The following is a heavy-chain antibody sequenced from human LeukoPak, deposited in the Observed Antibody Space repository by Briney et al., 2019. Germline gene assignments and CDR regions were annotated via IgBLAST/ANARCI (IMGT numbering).Heavy chain of an antibody. J-gene: IGHJ4*02. CDR2: ISDDGNTI. V-gene: IGHV3-48*04. CDR1: GFTFSSYW. Sequence: PGGSLRLSCAASGFTFSSYWMSWVRQAPGKGLEWLSYISDDGNTIYYADSVRGRFTISRDNAKKSLYLHMNSLRVEDTAVYYCARVFSHWGWPGDYYFDYWGQRTVVTVSS. CDR3: ARVFSHWGWPGDYYFDY. D-gene: IGHD3-16*01.